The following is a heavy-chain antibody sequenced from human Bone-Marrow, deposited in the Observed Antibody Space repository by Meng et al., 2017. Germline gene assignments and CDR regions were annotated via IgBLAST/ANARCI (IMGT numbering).Heavy chain of an antibody. D-gene: IGHD3-10*01. CDR2: IYTSGST. J-gene: IGHJ4*02. CDR1: GGSISSYY. V-gene: IGHV4-4*07. Sequence: GSLRLSCTVSGGSISSYYWSWIRQPAGKGLEWIGRIYTSGSTNYNPSLKSRVTMSVDTSKNQFSLKLSSVTAADTAVYYCAKDFVWFGDSFDYWGQGTLVTVSS. CDR3: AKDFVWFGDSFDY.